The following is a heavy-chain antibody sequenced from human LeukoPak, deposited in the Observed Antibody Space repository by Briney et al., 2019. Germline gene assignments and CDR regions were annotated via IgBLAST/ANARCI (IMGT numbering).Heavy chain of an antibody. D-gene: IGHD2-21*02. CDR3: ARVVTAWSMDV. CDR1: GFTFDDYA. V-gene: IGHV3-7*01. CDR2: IKQDGSEK. Sequence: PGGSLRLSCAASGFTFDDYAMHWVRQAPGKGLEWVANIKQDGSEKFYADSVKGRFTVSRDNAENSLFLQMNSLRAEDTALYYCARVVTAWSMDVWGKGTTVTVSS. J-gene: IGHJ6*03.